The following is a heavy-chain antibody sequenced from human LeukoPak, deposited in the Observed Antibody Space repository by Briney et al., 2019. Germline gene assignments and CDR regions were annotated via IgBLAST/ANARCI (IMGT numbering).Heavy chain of an antibody. V-gene: IGHV3-23*01. J-gene: IGHJ4*02. CDR1: GFTFSSYV. CDR2: ISGSGVDT. Sequence: PGGSLRLSCAASGFTFSSYVMTWVRQAPGKGLEWVAAISGSGVDTDYADSVKGRFTISRDNSRKTLYLQMNSLRAEDTALYYCTKASGRAFDYWGQGTLVTVSS. D-gene: IGHD2-8*02. CDR3: TKASGRAFDY.